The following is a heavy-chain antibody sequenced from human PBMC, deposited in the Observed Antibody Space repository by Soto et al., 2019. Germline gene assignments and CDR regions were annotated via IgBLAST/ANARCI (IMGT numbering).Heavy chain of an antibody. CDR1: GLTFGCSA. V-gene: IGHV3-73*01. D-gene: IGHD3-22*01. CDR3: TRNSYYDSRDSFDP. Sequence: GSLRLSCAASGLTFGCSAMHWVSQASGEGLEWVGRIRSKANSYATAYAASVKGRFTISRDDSKNTAYLQMNSLKTEDTAVYYCTRNSYYDSRDSFDPWGQGTLVTVSS. CDR2: IRSKANSYAT. J-gene: IGHJ5*02.